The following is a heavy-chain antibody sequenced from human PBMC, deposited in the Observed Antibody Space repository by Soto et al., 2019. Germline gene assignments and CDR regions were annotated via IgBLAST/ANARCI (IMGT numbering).Heavy chain of an antibody. CDR3: ARVGVDIVALSP. V-gene: IGHV4-59*01. CDR2: IYYSGST. Sequence: SETLSLTCTVSGGSISSYYWSWIRQPPGKGLEWIGYIYYSGSTNYNPSLKSRVTISVDTSKNQFSLKLSSVTAADTAVYYRARVGVDIVALSPWGQGTLVTVSS. J-gene: IGHJ5*02. D-gene: IGHD5-12*01. CDR1: GGSISSYY.